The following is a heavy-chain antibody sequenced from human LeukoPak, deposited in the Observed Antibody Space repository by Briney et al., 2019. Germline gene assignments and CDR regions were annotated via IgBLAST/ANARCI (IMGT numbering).Heavy chain of an antibody. V-gene: IGHV1-18*01. D-gene: IGHD6-13*01. CDR2: IGAYNGNT. Sequence: RASVKVSCKASGYTFTSFGISWVRQAPGQGLEWMGWIGAYNGNTKYGQKLQGRVTMTTDTSTSTAYMELRSLRSDDAAVYYCARDQMNIAAAGAYFDYWGQGTLVTVSS. CDR3: ARDQMNIAAAGAYFDY. J-gene: IGHJ4*02. CDR1: GYTFTSFG.